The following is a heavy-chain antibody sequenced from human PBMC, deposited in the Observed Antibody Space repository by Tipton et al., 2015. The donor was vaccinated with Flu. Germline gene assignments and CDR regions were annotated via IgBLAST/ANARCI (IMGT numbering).Heavy chain of an antibody. CDR3: ACPPSNIGWSPYYYFDS. CDR1: GGTFNKYA. D-gene: IGHD2-15*01. J-gene: IGHJ4*02. CDR2: FNPVFDTI. V-gene: IGHV1-69*14. Sequence: QVQLVQSGAEVKKPGSSVKVSCKASGGTFNKYALTWVRQAPGQGLEWMGGFNPVFDTINYAQKFQGRVTITGDKSTGTAFMELTSLASEDTAVYFCACPPSNIGWSPYYYFDSWGQGTLVTVSS.